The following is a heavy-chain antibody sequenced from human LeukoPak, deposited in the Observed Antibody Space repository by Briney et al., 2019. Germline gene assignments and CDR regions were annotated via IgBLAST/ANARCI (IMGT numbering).Heavy chain of an antibody. V-gene: IGHV4-34*01. D-gene: IGHD5-18*01. Sequence: EWIGEINHSGSTNYNPSLKSRVTISVDTSKNQFSLKLSSVTAADTAVYYCARGSYSYGLDYWGQGTLVTVSS. CDR3: ARGSYSYGLDY. J-gene: IGHJ4*02. CDR2: INHSGST.